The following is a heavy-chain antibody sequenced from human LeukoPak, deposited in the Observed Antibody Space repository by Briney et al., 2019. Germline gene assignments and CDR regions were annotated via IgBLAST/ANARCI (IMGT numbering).Heavy chain of an antibody. D-gene: IGHD3-22*01. CDR2: ISGSGGST. Sequence: PGGSLRLSCAASGFTFSSYGMSWVRQAPGKGLEWVSAISGSGGSTYYADSVKGRFTISRDNSKNTLYLQMNSLRAEDTAVYYCAKGDTYYYDSSGYGAFDIWGQGTMVTVSS. V-gene: IGHV3-23*01. CDR3: AKGDTYYYDSSGYGAFDI. J-gene: IGHJ3*02. CDR1: GFTFSSYG.